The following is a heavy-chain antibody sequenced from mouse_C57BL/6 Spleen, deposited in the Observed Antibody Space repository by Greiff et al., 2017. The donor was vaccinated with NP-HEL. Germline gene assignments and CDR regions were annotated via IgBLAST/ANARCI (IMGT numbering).Heavy chain of an antibody. CDR1: GYTFTSYW. CDR2: IYPGSGST. Sequence: QVQLQQPGAELVKPGASVKMSCKASGYTFTSYWITWVKQWPGQGLEWIGDIYPGSGSTNYNEKFKSKATLTVDTSSSTAYMQLSSLTSEDSAVYYWARTAQATWAWFAYWGQGTLVTVSA. D-gene: IGHD3-2*02. V-gene: IGHV1-55*01. J-gene: IGHJ3*01. CDR3: ARTAQATWAWFAY.